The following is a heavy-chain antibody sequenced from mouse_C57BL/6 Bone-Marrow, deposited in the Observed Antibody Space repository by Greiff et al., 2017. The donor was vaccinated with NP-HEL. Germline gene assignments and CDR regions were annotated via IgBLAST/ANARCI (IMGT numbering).Heavy chain of an antibody. D-gene: IGHD2-3*01. CDR1: GYAFSSYW. Sequence: QVQLQQSGAELVKPGASVKISCKASGYAFSSYWMNWVKQRPGKGLEWIGQIYPGDGDTNYNGKFKGKATLTADKSSSTAYMQLSSLTSKDSAVYFCARYGYYLYAMDYWGQGTSVTVSS. J-gene: IGHJ4*01. V-gene: IGHV1-80*01. CDR3: ARYGYYLYAMDY. CDR2: IYPGDGDT.